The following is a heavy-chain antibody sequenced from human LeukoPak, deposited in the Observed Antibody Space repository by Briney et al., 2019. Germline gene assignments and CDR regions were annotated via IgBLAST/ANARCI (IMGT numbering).Heavy chain of an antibody. J-gene: IGHJ6*02. V-gene: IGHV1-18*01. CDR3: ARDYSSSWYDGYYYYGMDV. Sequence: ASVKVSCKASGYTVTSYGISWVRQAPGQGLEWMGWISAYNGNTNYAQKLQGRVTMTTDTSTSTAYMELRSLRSDDTAVYYCARDYSSSWYDGYYYYGMDVWGQGTTVTVSS. CDR1: GYTVTSYG. D-gene: IGHD6-13*01. CDR2: ISAYNGNT.